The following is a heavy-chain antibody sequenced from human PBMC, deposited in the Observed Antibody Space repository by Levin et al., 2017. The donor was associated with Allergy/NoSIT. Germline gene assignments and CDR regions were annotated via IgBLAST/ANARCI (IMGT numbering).Heavy chain of an antibody. Sequence: GRSLRLSCVASGFSLSGYSMNWVRQAPGKGLEWVSTISGSGTYINYVDSVKGRFAISRDDAKNSVYLQMNSLRDEDTAVYYCARDQGLAWGQGVLVTVSS. CDR1: GFSLSGYS. CDR2: ISGSGTYI. CDR3: ARDQGLA. V-gene: IGHV3-21*04. J-gene: IGHJ5*02.